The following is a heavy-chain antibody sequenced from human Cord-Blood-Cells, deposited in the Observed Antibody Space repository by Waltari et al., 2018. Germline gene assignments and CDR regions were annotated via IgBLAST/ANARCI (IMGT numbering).Heavy chain of an antibody. J-gene: IGHJ3*02. CDR3: ARDRLSPCSSTSCYDAFDI. V-gene: IGHV1-18*04. CDR2: ISAYNGNT. Sequence: QVQLVQSGAEVKKPGASVKVSCKASGYTFTSYGISWVRQAPGHGLEWMGWISAYNGNTNYAQKLQGRVTMTTDTSTSTAYMELRSLRSDDTAVYYCARDRLSPCSSTSCYDAFDIWGQGTMVTVSS. D-gene: IGHD2-2*01. CDR1: GYTFTSYG.